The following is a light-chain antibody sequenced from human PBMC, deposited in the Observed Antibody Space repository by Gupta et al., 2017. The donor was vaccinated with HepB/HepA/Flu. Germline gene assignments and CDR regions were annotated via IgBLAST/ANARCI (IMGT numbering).Light chain of an antibody. CDR2: GAS. Sequence: ELVLTQSPDTLSLSPGERATLSCRASQSVRSFSLAWYQQKLGQAPRLLIYGASRRATGIPDRFSGSGSGTDFTLTITRLEPEDFAVYYCQSEGSSLFTFGHGTKVDIK. V-gene: IGKV3-20*01. J-gene: IGKJ3*01. CDR3: QSEGSSLFT. CDR1: QSVRSFS.